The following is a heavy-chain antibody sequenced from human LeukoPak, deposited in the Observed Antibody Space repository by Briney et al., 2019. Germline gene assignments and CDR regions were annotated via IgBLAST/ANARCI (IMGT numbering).Heavy chain of an antibody. J-gene: IGHJ4*02. V-gene: IGHV1-69*04. CDR1: GATFSSYA. Sequence: GATVTVSCKASGATFSSYAISWVRQAPGQGLEWMGRIIPIFGIANYAQKSQGRVTITADKSTSTAYMELSSLRSEDTAMYYCARDTRARGFCSGGSCSFFDYWGQGTLVTVSS. CDR2: IIPIFGIA. CDR3: ARDTRARGFCSGGSCSFFDY. D-gene: IGHD2-15*01.